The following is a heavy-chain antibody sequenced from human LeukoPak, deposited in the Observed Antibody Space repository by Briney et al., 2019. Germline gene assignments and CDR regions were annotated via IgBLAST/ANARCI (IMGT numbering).Heavy chain of an antibody. CDR1: GFTFSRYG. CDR2: IWHDKSYK. Sequence: GGSLRLSCAASGFTFSRYGMHWVRQAPGKGLEWVAVIWHDKSYKYYADSVKGRFTISIDSSKNTLHLQMNSLRAEDTAVYYFHPPVTLPAWGQGT. D-gene: IGHD4-11*01. J-gene: IGHJ5*02. V-gene: IGHV3-33*01. CDR3: HPPVTLPA.